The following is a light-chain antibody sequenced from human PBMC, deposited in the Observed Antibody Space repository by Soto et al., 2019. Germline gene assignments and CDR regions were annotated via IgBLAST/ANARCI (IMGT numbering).Light chain of an antibody. Sequence: EMVMTQSPATLSVSPGERATLSCRASQNLSRNLAWYQQQPGQAPRLLIFYASTRATGIPARFSGSGSGTDFTLTISSQQSEDFAVYYCQQYDKWPHTFGQGTKLEIK. V-gene: IGKV3-15*01. CDR2: YAS. CDR1: QNLSRN. J-gene: IGKJ2*01. CDR3: QQYDKWPHT.